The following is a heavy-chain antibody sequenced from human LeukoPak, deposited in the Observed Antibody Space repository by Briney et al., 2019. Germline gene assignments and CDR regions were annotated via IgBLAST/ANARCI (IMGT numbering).Heavy chain of an antibody. CDR2: ISYDGSNK. CDR3: AKDGGLYYFDY. J-gene: IGHJ4*02. D-gene: IGHD3-16*01. Sequence: GGSLRLSCAASGFTFSSYGMPWVRQAPGKGLEWVAVISYDGSNKYYADSVKGRFTISRDNSKNTLYLQMNSLRAEDTAVYYCAKDGGLYYFDYWGQGTLVTVSS. V-gene: IGHV3-30*18. CDR1: GFTFSSYG.